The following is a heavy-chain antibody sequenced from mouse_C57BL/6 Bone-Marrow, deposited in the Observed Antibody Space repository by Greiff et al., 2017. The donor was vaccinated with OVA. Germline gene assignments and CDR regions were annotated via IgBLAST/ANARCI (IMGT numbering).Heavy chain of an antibody. V-gene: IGHV1-18*01. CDR3: ASLDSSGPPY. J-gene: IGHJ3*01. Sequence: VQLKESGPELVKPGASVKIPCKASGYTFTDYNMDWVKQSHGKSLEWIGDINPNNGGTIYNQKFKGKATLTVDKSSSTAYMELRSLTSEDTAVYYCASLDSSGPPYWGQGTLVTVSA. CDR2: INPNNGGT. CDR1: GYTFTDYN. D-gene: IGHD3-2*02.